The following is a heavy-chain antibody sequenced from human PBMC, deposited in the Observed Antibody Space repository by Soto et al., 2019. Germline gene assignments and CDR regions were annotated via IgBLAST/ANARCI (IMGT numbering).Heavy chain of an antibody. Sequence: GGSLRLSCAASGFTVSSNYMSWVRQAPGKGLEWVSVIYSGGSTYYADSVKGRFTISRDNSKNTLYLQMNSLRAEDTAVYYCARALEGSTMRYYYYYMDVWGKGTTVTVSS. J-gene: IGHJ6*03. CDR3: ARALEGSTMRYYYYYMDV. CDR2: IYSGGST. D-gene: IGHD3-3*01. V-gene: IGHV3-66*01. CDR1: GFTVSSNY.